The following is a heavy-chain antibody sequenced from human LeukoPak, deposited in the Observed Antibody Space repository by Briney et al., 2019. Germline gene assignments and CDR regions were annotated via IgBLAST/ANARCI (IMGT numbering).Heavy chain of an antibody. CDR3: AKDNRRHYTSGPNPDSLH. V-gene: IGHV3-9*01. CDR2: ISWNSGSI. D-gene: IGHD6-19*01. J-gene: IGHJ4*02. CDR1: GFTFDEYA. Sequence: PGGSLRLSCAASGFTFDEYAMHWVRQAPGKGLEWVSGISWNSGSIDYADSVKGRFTISRDNAKNSLYLQMNSLRVEDTAFYYCAKDNRRHYTSGPNPDSLHWGQGALVTVSS.